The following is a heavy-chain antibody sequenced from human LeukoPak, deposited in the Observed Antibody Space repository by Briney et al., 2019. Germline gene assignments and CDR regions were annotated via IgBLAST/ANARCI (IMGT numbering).Heavy chain of an antibody. Sequence: SETLSLTCSVSGGSISSYYWSWIRQPPGKGLEWIGYIYNSGSTNYNPSLKSRVTISVDTSKNQFSLKLSSVTAADTAVYYCARGGGRGDGYKIPLSYWGQGTLVTVSS. CDR3: ARGGGRGDGYKIPLSY. J-gene: IGHJ4*02. D-gene: IGHD5-24*01. V-gene: IGHV4-59*01. CDR2: IYNSGST. CDR1: GGSISSYY.